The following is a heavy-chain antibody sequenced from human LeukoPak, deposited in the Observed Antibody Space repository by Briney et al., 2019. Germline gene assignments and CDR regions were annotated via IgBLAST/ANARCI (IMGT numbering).Heavy chain of an antibody. CDR3: ARHVSAAGTKRIDY. D-gene: IGHD6-13*01. Sequence: GESLKISCKGSGYRFTSYWIGWLRPMPGKGLEWMGIIYPGDSDTRYSPSFQGQVTISADKSISTAYLQWSSLKASDTAMYYCARHVSAAGTKRIDYWGQGTLVTVSS. CDR1: GYRFTSYW. J-gene: IGHJ4*02. CDR2: IYPGDSDT. V-gene: IGHV5-51*01.